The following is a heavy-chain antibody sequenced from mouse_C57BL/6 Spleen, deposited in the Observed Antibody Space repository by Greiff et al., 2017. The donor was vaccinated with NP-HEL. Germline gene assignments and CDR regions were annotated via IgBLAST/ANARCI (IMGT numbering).Heavy chain of an antibody. D-gene: IGHD2-10*02. CDR1: GYTFTSYG. J-gene: IGHJ2*01. Sequence: QVQLKESGAELARPGASVKLSCKASGYTFTSYGISWVKQRTGQGLEWIGEIYPRSGNTYYNEKFKGKATLTADKSSSTAYMELRSLTSEDSAVYFCARGGYGNSIDYWGQGTTLTVSS. V-gene: IGHV1-81*01. CDR3: ARGGYGNSIDY. CDR2: IYPRSGNT.